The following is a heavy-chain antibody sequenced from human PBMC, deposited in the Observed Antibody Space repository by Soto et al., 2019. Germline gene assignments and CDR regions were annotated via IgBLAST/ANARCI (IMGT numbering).Heavy chain of an antibody. J-gene: IGHJ6*02. Sequence: QVQLVQSGAEVKKPGASVKVSCKASGYTFTSYGISWVRQAPGQGLEWMGWISAYNGNTNYAQKLQGRVTMTTDTYTSTAYMEVRSLRSGDTAVYYCERWGIAAAGTPPNYYYYGMDVWCQGTTVTVSS. D-gene: IGHD6-13*01. V-gene: IGHV1-18*01. CDR1: GYTFTSYG. CDR3: ERWGIAAAGTPPNYYYYGMDV. CDR2: ISAYNGNT.